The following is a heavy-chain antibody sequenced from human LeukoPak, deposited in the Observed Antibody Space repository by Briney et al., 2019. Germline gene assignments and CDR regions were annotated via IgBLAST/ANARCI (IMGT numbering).Heavy chain of an antibody. Sequence: GGSLRLSCAASGFTFGTHAMTWVRQAPGKGLEWVSSIDSSGGYTFYGDSVKGRVTISRDNSKDTLYLQLSGLRAVDTAIYYCGKEFSSGWFFWGQGTLVSVSS. CDR2: IDSSGGYT. CDR3: GKEFSSGWFF. CDR1: GFTFGTHA. V-gene: IGHV3-23*01. D-gene: IGHD6-13*01. J-gene: IGHJ4*02.